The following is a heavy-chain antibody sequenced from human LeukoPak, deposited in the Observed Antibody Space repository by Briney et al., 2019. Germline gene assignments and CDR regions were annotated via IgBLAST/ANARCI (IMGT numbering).Heavy chain of an antibody. D-gene: IGHD3-9*01. CDR2: IYYSGST. CDR1: GGSISSSSYY. Sequence: SETLSLTCTVSGGSISSSSYYWGWIRQPPGKGLEWIGSIYYSGSTYYNPSLKSRVTISVDTSKNQFSLRLSSVTAADTAVYFCARVKTDYYHGLFDFWGQGTLVTVSS. V-gene: IGHV4-39*07. CDR3: ARVKTDYYHGLFDF. J-gene: IGHJ4*02.